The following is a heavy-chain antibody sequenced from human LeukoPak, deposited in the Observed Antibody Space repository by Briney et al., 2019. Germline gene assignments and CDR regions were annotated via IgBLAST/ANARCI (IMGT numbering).Heavy chain of an antibody. V-gene: IGHV2-70*04. J-gene: IGHJ4*02. CDR3: ARMGAYYDHIY. CDR2: IDWDDDK. CDR1: GFSLSTSGMR. D-gene: IGHD3-22*01. Sequence: ESGPTLVNPTQTLTLTCTFSGFSLSTSGMRVSWIRQPPGRALEWLARIDWDDDKFYRTSLKTRLTISKDTSKNQVVLTMTNMDPVDTATYYCARMGAYYDHIYWGQGTLVTVSS.